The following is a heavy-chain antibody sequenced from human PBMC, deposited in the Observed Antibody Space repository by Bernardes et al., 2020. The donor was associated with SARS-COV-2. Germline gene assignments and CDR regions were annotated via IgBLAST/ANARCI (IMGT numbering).Heavy chain of an antibody. CDR1: GFTFNSYT. V-gene: IGHV3-23*01. D-gene: IGHD2-2*01. Sequence: GGSLRLSCTASGFTFNSYTMNCVRQAPGKGLEWVSSISSSGSSTYYADSVKGRFTISRDNSKNTLYLQMNSLRAEDTAVYYCAKALGYCSRTSCYEGYFDEWGQGTLVTVYS. CDR2: ISSSGSST. CDR3: AKALGYCSRTSCYEGYFDE. J-gene: IGHJ4*02.